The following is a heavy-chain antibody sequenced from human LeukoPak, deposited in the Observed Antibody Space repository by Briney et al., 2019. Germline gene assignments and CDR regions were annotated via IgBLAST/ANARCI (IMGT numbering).Heavy chain of an antibody. J-gene: IGHJ4*02. CDR1: GGSISSYY. Sequence: PSETLSLTCTVSGGSISSYYWSWIRQPPGKGLEWIGYVDYSGRTKYSPSLKSRVTISVDTSKYQFSLEVSSVTAADTAVYYCATNIPTPTTSPPLGYWGQGTLVTVSS. V-gene: IGHV4-59*08. D-gene: IGHD1-26*01. CDR3: ATNIPTPTTSPPLGY. CDR2: VDYSGRT.